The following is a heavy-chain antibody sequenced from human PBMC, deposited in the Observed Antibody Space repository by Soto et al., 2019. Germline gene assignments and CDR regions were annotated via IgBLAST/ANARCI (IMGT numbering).Heavy chain of an antibody. CDR3: ATSSGYYFGIDY. J-gene: IGHJ4*02. CDR2: FDPEDGET. Sequence: ASVKVSCKVSGYTLTELSMHWVRQAPGKGLEWMGGFDPEDGETIYAQKFQGRVTMTEDTSTDTAYMELSSLRSEDTAVYYCATSSGYYFGIDYWGQGTLVTVSS. V-gene: IGHV1-24*01. CDR1: GYTLTELS. D-gene: IGHD3-22*01.